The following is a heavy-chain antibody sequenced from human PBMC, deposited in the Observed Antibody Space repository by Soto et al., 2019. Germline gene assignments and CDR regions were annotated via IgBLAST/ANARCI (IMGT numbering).Heavy chain of an antibody. CDR1: GYTFTGYY. CDR3: ARDFGYYSSTSCYYDAFDI. CDR2: INPNSGGT. J-gene: IGHJ3*02. V-gene: IGHV1-2*04. D-gene: IGHD2-2*01. Sequence: ASVKVSCKASGYTFTGYYMHWVRQAPGQGLEWMGWINPNSGGTNYAQKFQGWVTMTRDTSISTAYMELSRLRSDDTAVYYCARDFGYYSSTSCYYDAFDIWGQGTMVTVSS.